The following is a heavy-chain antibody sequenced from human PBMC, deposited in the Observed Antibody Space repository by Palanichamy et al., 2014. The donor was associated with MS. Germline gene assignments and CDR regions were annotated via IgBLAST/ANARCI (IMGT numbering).Heavy chain of an antibody. V-gene: IGHV5-51*01. CDR1: GYSFTIYW. Sequence: EVQLVQSGAEVKKPGESLKISCMGSGYSFTIYWIGWVRQMPGKGLEWMGIIYPGDSDTRYSPSFQGQVTISADKSISTAYLQWSTLKASDTAMYYCARQLGDSSGYYFGAFDIWGQGTMVTVSS. J-gene: IGHJ3*02. CDR2: IYPGDSDT. D-gene: IGHD3-22*01. CDR3: ARQLGDSSGYYFGAFDI.